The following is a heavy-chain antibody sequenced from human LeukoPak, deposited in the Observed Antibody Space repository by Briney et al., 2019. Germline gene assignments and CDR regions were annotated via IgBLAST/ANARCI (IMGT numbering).Heavy chain of an antibody. Sequence: ASVNVSCKASGYIFINHGIAWVRQAPGQGLQYMGWISAYNGSTDYAQNLQGRVTMTTDTATTTAYMELRSLTPDDTAVYFCARWGASPNDFWGQGTLVTVSS. J-gene: IGHJ4*02. V-gene: IGHV1-18*01. D-gene: IGHD3-16*01. CDR3: ARWGASPNDF. CDR2: ISAYNGST. CDR1: GYIFINHG.